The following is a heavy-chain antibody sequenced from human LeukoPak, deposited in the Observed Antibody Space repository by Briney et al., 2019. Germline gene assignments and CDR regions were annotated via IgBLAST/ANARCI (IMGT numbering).Heavy chain of an antibody. V-gene: IGHV4-39*01. CDR3: ARARAATGDNWFDP. Sequence: SETLSLTCTVSGGSISSDSYYWAWIRQSPGKGLEWIASIYYSGSTYYNLSLKSRVTISVDTSRNQFSLKLSSVTAADTAVYYCARARAATGDNWFDPWGQGTLVTVSS. J-gene: IGHJ5*02. CDR2: IYYSGST. CDR1: GGSISSDSYY. D-gene: IGHD2-15*01.